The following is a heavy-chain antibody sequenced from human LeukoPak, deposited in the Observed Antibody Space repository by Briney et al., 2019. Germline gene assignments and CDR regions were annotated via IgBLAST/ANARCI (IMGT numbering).Heavy chain of an antibody. CDR1: GFTFSSYS. D-gene: IGHD3-22*01. CDR3: ASNLDYYDSSGYNYFDY. V-gene: IGHV3-48*01. Sequence: PGGSLRLSCAATGFTFSSYSMNWVRQAPGKGLEWVSYISSSSSTIYYADSVKGRFTISRDNAKNSLYLQMNSLRAEDTAVYYCASNLDYYDSSGYNYFDYWGQGALVTVSS. J-gene: IGHJ4*02. CDR2: ISSSSSTI.